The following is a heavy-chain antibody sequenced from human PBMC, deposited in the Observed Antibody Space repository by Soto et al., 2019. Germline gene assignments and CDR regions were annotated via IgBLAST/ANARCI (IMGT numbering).Heavy chain of an antibody. CDR2: ISGSDGKT. CDR1: AFSFGRYA. J-gene: IGHJ4*02. D-gene: IGHD3-3*01. V-gene: IGHV3-23*01. Sequence: PWGSLRLSCAASAFSFGRYALSWVRQAPGKGLEWVSTISGSDGKTFYAASVKGRFSISRDTSQSTLYLQMNSLRADDTAMYSFARWSYLDYWGPGTRVAVSS. CDR3: ARWSYLDY.